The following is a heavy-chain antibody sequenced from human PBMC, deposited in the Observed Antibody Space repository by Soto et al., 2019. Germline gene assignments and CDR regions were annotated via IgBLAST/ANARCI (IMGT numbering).Heavy chain of an antibody. CDR1: GGSVNSYY. CDR3: ATTGGYSFGDMGVDP. CDR2: MYYRGTT. V-gene: IGHV4-59*02. D-gene: IGHD5-18*01. Sequence: VQLQESGPGLVKPSETLSLTCTVSGGSVNSYYWSWIRRPPGKGLEWIGYMYYRGTTKYNPSLQSRVTISVDTSKNQFSLKLSSVTAADTAVYYCATTGGYSFGDMGVDPWGQGTLVTVSS. J-gene: IGHJ5*02.